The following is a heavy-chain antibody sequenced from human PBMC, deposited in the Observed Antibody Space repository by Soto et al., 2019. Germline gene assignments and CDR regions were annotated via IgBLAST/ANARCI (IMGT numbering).Heavy chain of an antibody. CDR2: IIPIFGTA. CDR3: ARDCTSGPLVGYYYYGMDV. J-gene: IGHJ6*02. CDR1: GGTFSSYA. Sequence: SVKVSCKXSGGTFSSYAISWVRQAPGQGLEWMGGIIPIFGTANYAQKFQGRVTITADESTSTAYMELSSLRSEDTAVYYCARDCTSGPLVGYYYYGMDVWGQGTTVTVSS. D-gene: IGHD2-8*01. V-gene: IGHV1-69*13.